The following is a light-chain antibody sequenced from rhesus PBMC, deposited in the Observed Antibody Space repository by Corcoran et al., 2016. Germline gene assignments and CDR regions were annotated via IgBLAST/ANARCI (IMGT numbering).Light chain of an antibody. V-gene: IGKV1-74*01. CDR2: KAS. CDR1: ENVNNY. CDR3: QHGYGTPYS. J-gene: IGKJ2*01. Sequence: DIQMTQSPSSLSASVGDRVTITCRASENVNNYLNWYQQKPGKAPKLLSYKASTFQSGVPSRFSGSGSGTDYPFTISSLQPEDVATYYCQHGYGTPYSFGQGTKVEIK.